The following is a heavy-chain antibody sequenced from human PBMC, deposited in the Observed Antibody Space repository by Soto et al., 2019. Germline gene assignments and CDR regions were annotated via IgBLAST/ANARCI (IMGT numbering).Heavy chain of an antibody. V-gene: IGHV4-59*01. Sequence: PSETLSLTCTVSGGSISSYYWSWIRQPPGKGLEWIGYIYYSVSTNYNPSLKSRVTISVDTSKNQFSLKLSSVTAADTAVYYCARYSYSSPSGVDYWGQGTLVTVSS. CDR1: GGSISSYY. CDR3: ARYSYSSPSGVDY. J-gene: IGHJ4*02. CDR2: IYYSVST. D-gene: IGHD6-6*01.